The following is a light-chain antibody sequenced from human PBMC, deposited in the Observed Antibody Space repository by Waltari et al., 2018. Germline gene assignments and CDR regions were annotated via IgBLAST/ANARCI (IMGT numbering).Light chain of an antibody. V-gene: IGLV2-23*02. J-gene: IGLJ2*01. CDR3: CSYSAISTLV. CDR2: DVI. CDR1: NSDVATYNY. Sequence: QSALTQPASVSGSPGQSITISCPGTNSDVATYNYVSWYQQHPGKAPKLMIYDVIKRPSGVSNRFSGSKSGNTASLTISGLQADDEADYYCCSYSAISTLVFGGGTKLTV.